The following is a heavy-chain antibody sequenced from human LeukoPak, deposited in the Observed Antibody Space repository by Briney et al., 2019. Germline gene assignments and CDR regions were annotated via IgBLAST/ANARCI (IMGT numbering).Heavy chain of an antibody. J-gene: IGHJ4*02. CDR3: ARVDSGSRTGFDY. CDR2: VNPNSGGT. D-gene: IGHD1-26*01. CDR1: GYTFTGYY. V-gene: IGHV1-2*02. Sequence: ASVKVSCKASGYTFTGYYMHWVRQAPGQGLEWMGWVNPNSGGTNYAQKFQGRVTMTRDTSISTAYMELSRLRSDDTAVYYCARVDSGSRTGFDYRGQGTLVTVSS.